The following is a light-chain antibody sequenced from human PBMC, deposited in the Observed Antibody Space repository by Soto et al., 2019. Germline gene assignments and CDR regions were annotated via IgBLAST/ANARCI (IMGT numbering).Light chain of an antibody. CDR1: QYINTR. V-gene: IGKV3-11*01. CDR3: HQRQSWPRT. CDR2: QTS. Sequence: ENALTKTAATLSWFPGDRGTLSCMASQYINTRLAWYQHRPGQAPRLLIYQTSIRAAGIPARFSASGTGTDFTLTISDVQPEDFAVYYCHQRQSWPRTFGQGTKVDIK. J-gene: IGKJ1*01.